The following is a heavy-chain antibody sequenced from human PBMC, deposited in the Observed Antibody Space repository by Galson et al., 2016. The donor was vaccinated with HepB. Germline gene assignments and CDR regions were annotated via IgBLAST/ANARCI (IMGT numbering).Heavy chain of an antibody. CDR3: ARECGGEFYYFDS. Sequence: SVKVSCKASGYTFSNYGITWVRQAPGKGLEGRGWITGYNGIKKYAQKVQGRAAMTTATSTSTAYMERMGLGSDDTAVYYCARECGGEFYYFDSGGQGTVVTVSS. CDR1: GYTFSNYG. D-gene: IGHD2-21*01. J-gene: IGHJ4*02. V-gene: IGHV1-18*01. CDR2: ITGYNGIK.